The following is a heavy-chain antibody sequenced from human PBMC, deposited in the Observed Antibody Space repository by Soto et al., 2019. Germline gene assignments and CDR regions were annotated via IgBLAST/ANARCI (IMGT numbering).Heavy chain of an antibody. CDR3: ARDSYAITIFGVVPYGMDV. J-gene: IGHJ6*02. D-gene: IGHD3-3*01. CDR2: INPNSGGT. Sequence: ASVKVSCKASGYTFTGYYMHWVRQAPGQGLEWMGWINPNSGGTNYAQKFQGRVTMTRDTSISTAYMELSRLRSDDTAVYYCARDSYAITIFGVVPYGMDVWGQGTTVTVSS. CDR1: GYTFTGYY. V-gene: IGHV1-2*02.